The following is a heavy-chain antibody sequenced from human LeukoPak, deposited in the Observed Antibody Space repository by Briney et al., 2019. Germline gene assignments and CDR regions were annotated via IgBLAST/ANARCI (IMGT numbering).Heavy chain of an antibody. D-gene: IGHD1-26*01. Sequence: SETLSLTCTVSGGSISSGGYYWSWIRQHPGKGLEWIGYIYYSGSTYYNPSLKSRVTISVDTSKNQFSLRLSSVTAADTAEYYCASLGGKCIVGARGCAFDIWGQGTMVTVSS. CDR1: GGSISSGGYY. V-gene: IGHV4-31*03. CDR2: IYYSGST. J-gene: IGHJ3*02. CDR3: ASLGGKCIVGARGCAFDI.